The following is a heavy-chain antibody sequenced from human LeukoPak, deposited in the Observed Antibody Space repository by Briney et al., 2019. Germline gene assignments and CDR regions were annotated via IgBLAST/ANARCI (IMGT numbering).Heavy chain of an antibody. Sequence: SGGSLRLSCAASGFTFSSYSMNWVRQAPGKGLEWVSSITGSSSHSYYAASVKGRFTISRDNAKNSLYLQMNGLRAEDTAVYFCASLMTTVTIRDFWGQGTPVTVSS. CDR3: ASLMTTVTIRDF. D-gene: IGHD4-11*01. J-gene: IGHJ4*02. V-gene: IGHV3-21*01. CDR2: ITGSSSHS. CDR1: GFTFSSYS.